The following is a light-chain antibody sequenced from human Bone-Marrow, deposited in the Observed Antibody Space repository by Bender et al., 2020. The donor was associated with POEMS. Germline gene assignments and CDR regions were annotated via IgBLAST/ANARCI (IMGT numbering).Light chain of an antibody. J-gene: IGLJ2*01. CDR3: CSYGGSNTLL. Sequence: QSALTQPRSVSGSPGQSVTISCTGTRSDVGGYTYVSWYQQHPGKAPQLMIYDGSKRPSGVPDRFSGSKSGNTASLTISGLQAEDEAEYFCCSYGGSNTLLFGGGTELTVL. V-gene: IGLV2-11*01. CDR2: DGS. CDR1: RSDVGGYTY.